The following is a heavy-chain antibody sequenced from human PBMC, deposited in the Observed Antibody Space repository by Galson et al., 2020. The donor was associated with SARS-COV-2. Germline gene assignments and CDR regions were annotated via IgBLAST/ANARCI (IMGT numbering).Heavy chain of an antibody. V-gene: IGHV1-2*06. CDR1: GYTFTGYY. CDR3: AREVRAAAATWFDY. J-gene: IGHJ4*02. D-gene: IGHD6-13*01. CDR2: INPNTDGA. Sequence: ASVKVSCKASGYTFTGYYLHWVRQAPGQRLDWMGRINPNTDGANYAQKFQGRVTMTRDTSINTAYMELSRLRSDDTAVYYCAREVRAAAATWFDYWGPGTLVTVSS.